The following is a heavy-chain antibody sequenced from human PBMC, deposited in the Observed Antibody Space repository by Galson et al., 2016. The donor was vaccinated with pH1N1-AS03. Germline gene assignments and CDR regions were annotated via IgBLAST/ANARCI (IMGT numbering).Heavy chain of an antibody. J-gene: IGHJ5*02. CDR2: IYYTGTP. V-gene: IGHV4-39*07. D-gene: IGHD5-18*01. CDR1: GGSIRNSADY. CDR3: VVSTPGYRSGGGSVDH. Sequence: SETLSLTCTVSGGSIRNSADYWGWIRQPPGKGLEWIGNIYYTGTPFYNPSLNSRVTISVDTSVNHFSLRLTSVTAADTAIYYCVVSTPGYRSGGGSVDHWGQGTLVAVSS.